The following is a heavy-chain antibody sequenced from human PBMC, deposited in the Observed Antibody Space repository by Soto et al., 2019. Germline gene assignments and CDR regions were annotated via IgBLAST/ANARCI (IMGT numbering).Heavy chain of an antibody. V-gene: IGHV3-23*01. CDR1: GFKFSSYA. J-gene: IGHJ6*02. CDR2: ISVSGANT. D-gene: IGHD3-16*01. Sequence: EVQLLESGGGLVHPGGSLRLSCVASGFKFSSYALTWVRQAPGKGLEWVSVISVSGANTYYADSVKGRFTISRDNSKNTLYLQMNSLRAEDTAIYSCGKASTYPLDGVDVWGQGTTVTVSS. CDR3: GKASTYPLDGVDV.